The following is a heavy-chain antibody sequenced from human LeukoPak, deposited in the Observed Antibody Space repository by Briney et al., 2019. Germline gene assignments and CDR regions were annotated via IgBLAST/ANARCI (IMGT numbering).Heavy chain of an antibody. Sequence: SETLSLTCAVYGGSFGGYYWSWIRQPPGKGLEWIGEINHSGSTNYNPSLKSRVTISVDTSKNQFSLKLSSVTAADTAVYYCARGIRILWFGELSITPNNWFDPWGQGTLVTVSS. J-gene: IGHJ5*02. D-gene: IGHD3-10*01. V-gene: IGHV4-34*01. CDR3: ARGIRILWFGELSITPNNWFDP. CDR1: GGSFGGYY. CDR2: INHSGST.